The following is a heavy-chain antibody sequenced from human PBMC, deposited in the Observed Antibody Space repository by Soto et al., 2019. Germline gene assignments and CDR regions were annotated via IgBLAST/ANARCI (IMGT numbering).Heavy chain of an antibody. Sequence: SETMSLTCSVYVGAFRGYYWSWIRQPPGKGLEWLGEINDSGSTNYNPSLKSRITISLDTSKNQISLRLSSVTAADTAVYYCARGAGYCSSTGCHYYSYGMDVLGQGTGVTVS. D-gene: IGHD2-2*01. J-gene: IGHJ6*02. CDR1: VGAFRGYY. V-gene: IGHV4-34*01. CDR3: ARGAGYCSSTGCHYYSYGMDV. CDR2: INDSGST.